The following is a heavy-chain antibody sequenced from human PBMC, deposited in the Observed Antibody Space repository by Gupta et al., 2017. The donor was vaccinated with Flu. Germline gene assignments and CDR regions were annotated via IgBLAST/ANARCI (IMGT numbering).Heavy chain of an antibody. CDR1: GFTFSDPY. D-gene: IGHD5-18*01. CDR3: IRDWHTAMFD. CDR2: IKNKVANYAT. V-gene: IGHV3-72*01. J-gene: IGHJ4*02. Sequence: EVQLVESGVGSVQPGGSLRVSCAASGFTFSDPYMAWVRQAPGKGLELIARIKNKVANYATQYAASVKDRFIISRDDSDNSLYLQMNSLKVEDTATYYCIRDWHTAMFDWGQGVPVTVSS.